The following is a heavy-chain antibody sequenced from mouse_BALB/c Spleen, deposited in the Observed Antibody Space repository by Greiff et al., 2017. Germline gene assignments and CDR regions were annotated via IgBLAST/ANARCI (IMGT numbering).Heavy chain of an antibody. CDR3: ARNYAMDY. V-gene: IGHV1-12*01. CDR2: IYPGNGDT. Sequence: LQQPGAELVKPGASVKMSCNASGYTFTSYNMHWVKQTPGQGLEWIGAIYPGNGDTSYNQKFKGKATLTADKSSSTAYMQLSSLTSEDSAVYYCARNYAMDYWGQGTSVTVSS. J-gene: IGHJ4*01. CDR1: GYTFTSYN.